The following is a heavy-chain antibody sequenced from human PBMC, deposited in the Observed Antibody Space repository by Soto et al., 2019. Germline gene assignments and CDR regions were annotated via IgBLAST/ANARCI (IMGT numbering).Heavy chain of an antibody. Sequence: PGESLKISCTASGYSFITYWIGWVRQMPGKGLEWLGVTYPGDSDSRYSPSFQGLVTISADKSVSTAYLQWSSLRASDTAMYYCARLVGATTSGFDYWGQGTLVTVSS. D-gene: IGHD1-26*01. V-gene: IGHV5-51*01. CDR1: GYSFITYW. CDR3: ARLVGATTSGFDY. J-gene: IGHJ4*02. CDR2: TYPGDSDS.